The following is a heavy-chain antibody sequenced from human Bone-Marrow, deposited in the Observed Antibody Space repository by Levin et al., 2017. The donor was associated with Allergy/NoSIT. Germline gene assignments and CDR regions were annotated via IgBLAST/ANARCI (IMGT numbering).Heavy chain of an antibody. CDR2: IWYDGSNK. J-gene: IGHJ5*02. D-gene: IGHD2-21*02. CDR1: GFPFSTYA. V-gene: IGHV3-33*08. Sequence: GESLKISCATSGFPFSTYAMHWVRQAPGKGLEWVAVIWYDGSNKHYADSVKGRFAISRDNSKDTLYLQMNSLTAEDAAVYYCARDPSPMVTSWCDHWGQGTLVSVSS. CDR3: ARDPSPMVTSWCDH.